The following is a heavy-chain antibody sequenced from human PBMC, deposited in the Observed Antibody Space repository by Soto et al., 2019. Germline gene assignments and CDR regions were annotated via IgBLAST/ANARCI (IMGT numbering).Heavy chain of an antibody. CDR3: ARLYPGSGWPYRYYGMDV. CDR1: GFTFSTYW. J-gene: IGHJ6*02. CDR2: IKQDGGDT. Sequence: EVQLVESGGGLVQPGGSMRLSCAASGFTFSTYWMSWVRQAPGKGLEWVAKIKQDGGDTYYVDSVKGRFTISRDNDEKSVYLQMNSLRAEDTAVYYCARLYPGSGWPYRYYGMDVWGQGTTVTVSS. D-gene: IGHD6-19*01. V-gene: IGHV3-7*01.